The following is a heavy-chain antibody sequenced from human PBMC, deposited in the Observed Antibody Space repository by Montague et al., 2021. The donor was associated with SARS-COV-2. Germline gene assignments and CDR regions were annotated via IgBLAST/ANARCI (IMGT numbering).Heavy chain of an antibody. CDR3: ARDSEYSIDY. J-gene: IGHJ4*02. Sequence: CAISGDSVFKHRLRSDWHTYSPQSPTNLVCRPFLKTKRYNDYAVSMQSRVTINPDTSKNQFSLHVNSVTPEDTAVYYCARDSEYSIDYWGQGLLVTVSS. CDR2: PFLKTKRYN. CDR1: GDSVFKHRLR. D-gene: IGHD6-6*01. V-gene: IGHV6-1*01.